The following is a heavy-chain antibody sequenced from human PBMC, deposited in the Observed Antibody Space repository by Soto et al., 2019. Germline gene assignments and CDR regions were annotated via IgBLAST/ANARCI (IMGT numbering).Heavy chain of an antibody. V-gene: IGHV3-33*01. J-gene: IGHJ4*02. CDR2: IWYDGSNK. Sequence: PGGSLRLSCAASGFTFSSYVMHWVRQSPGKGLEWVAVIWYDGSNKYYADSVKGRFTISRDNSKNTLYLQMNSLRAEDTAVYYCARDRNYDFWSGPPDYWGQGTLVTVSS. D-gene: IGHD3-3*01. CDR3: ARDRNYDFWSGPPDY. CDR1: GFTFSSYV.